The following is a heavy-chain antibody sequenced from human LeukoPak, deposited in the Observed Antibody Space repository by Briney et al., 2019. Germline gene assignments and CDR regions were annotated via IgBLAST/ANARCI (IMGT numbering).Heavy chain of an antibody. D-gene: IGHD3-10*01. CDR1: GYSFTGHW. V-gene: IGHV5-51*01. CDR3: ARYGKSGTYSHGFDI. CDR2: IYPGDSDT. J-gene: IGHJ3*02. Sequence: GESLKISCEAFGYSFTGHWIGWVRQMPGRGLEFMGTIYPGDSDTRYSPSFEGRVIISVDKSMNTAYLQWSGLKASDTAMYYCARYGKSGTYSHGFDIWGQGTMVIVSS.